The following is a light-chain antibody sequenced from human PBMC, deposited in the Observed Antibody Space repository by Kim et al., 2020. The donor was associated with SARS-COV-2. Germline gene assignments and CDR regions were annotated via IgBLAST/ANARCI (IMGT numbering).Light chain of an antibody. Sequence: EIVLTQSPGTLSLSPGERATLSCRASQSVYSNYLAWYLQKPGQAPRLLIYGASSRACGIPDRFSGSGSGTDFTLTINRLQPDDFAVYYGQHFSTSWMFAQGTKGDIK. CDR3: QHFSTSWM. CDR2: GAS. J-gene: IGKJ1*01. CDR1: QSVYSNY. V-gene: IGKV3-20*01.